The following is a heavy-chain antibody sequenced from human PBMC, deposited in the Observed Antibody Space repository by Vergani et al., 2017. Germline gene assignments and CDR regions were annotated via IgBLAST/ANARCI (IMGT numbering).Heavy chain of an antibody. Sequence: QVQVQESGPGLVKPSETLFLTCTVSGDSISNFYWSWIRQPAGKGPEWIGRISFSGATDYNPSLRSRVTLSVDTSKNQLSLKMISMTAADTAVYYCVRDSWRSDLRGVYWFDTWGQGTLVSVSS. CDR3: VRDSWRSDLRGVYWFDT. CDR1: GDSISNFY. J-gene: IGHJ5*02. V-gene: IGHV4-4*07. CDR2: ISFSGAT. D-gene: IGHD3-10*01.